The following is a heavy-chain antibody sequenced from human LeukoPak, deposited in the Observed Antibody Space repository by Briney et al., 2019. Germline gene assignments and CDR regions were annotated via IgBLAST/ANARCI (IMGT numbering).Heavy chain of an antibody. J-gene: IGHJ5*02. CDR2: ISSSSSYI. D-gene: IGHD4-17*01. Sequence: GGSLRLPCAASGFTFSSYSMNWVRQAPGKGLEWVSSISSSSSYIYYADSVKGRFTISRDNAKNSLYLQMNSLRAEDTAVYYCARAGTTTVTTGWFDPWGQGTLVTVSS. CDR3: ARAGTTTVTTGWFDP. CDR1: GFTFSSYS. V-gene: IGHV3-21*01.